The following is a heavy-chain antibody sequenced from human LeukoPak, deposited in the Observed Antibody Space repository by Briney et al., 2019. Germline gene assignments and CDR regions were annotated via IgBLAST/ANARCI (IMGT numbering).Heavy chain of an antibody. CDR1: GYSFTTHW. V-gene: IGHV5-51*01. CDR2: IYPGDSDT. J-gene: IGHJ3*02. D-gene: IGHD4-23*01. Sequence: GESLQISCKASGYSFTTHWIGWVRQMPGKGLEWMGIIYPGDSDTRYSPSFQGHVTISADKSISTAYLQWSSLKASDTAMYYCARRHRGNGDAFDIWGQGTMVTVSS. CDR3: ARRHRGNGDAFDI.